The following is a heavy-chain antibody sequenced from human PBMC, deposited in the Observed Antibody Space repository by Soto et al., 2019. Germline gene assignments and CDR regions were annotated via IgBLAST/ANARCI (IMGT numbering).Heavy chain of an antibody. J-gene: IGHJ4*02. CDR1: GYDFNPNW. Sequence: GESLKIYYRSYGYDFNPNWFGWVRQLPGRGLEWVGIMYPGDSDTRYNPSLQGHVTLSVDVTVSTAFLQWRSLETSDTGMYFCARLPRDCNKTSCYYADHWGQGTQVTSPQ. D-gene: IGHD3-3*01. CDR3: ARLPRDCNKTSCYYADH. V-gene: IGHV5-51*01. CDR2: MYPGDSDT.